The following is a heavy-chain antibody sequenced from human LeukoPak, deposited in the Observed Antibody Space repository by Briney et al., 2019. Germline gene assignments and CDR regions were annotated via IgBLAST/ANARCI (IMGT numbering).Heavy chain of an antibody. D-gene: IGHD4-17*01. CDR2: IYHSGST. CDR1: GGSISSSNW. Sequence: PSGTLSLTCAVSGGSISSSNWWSWVRQPPGKGLEWIGEIYHSGSTNYNPSLKSRVTISVDKSKNQFSLKLSSVIAADTAVYYCASRYYGDYGPNYFDYWGQGTLVTVSS. J-gene: IGHJ4*02. V-gene: IGHV4-4*02. CDR3: ASRYYGDYGPNYFDY.